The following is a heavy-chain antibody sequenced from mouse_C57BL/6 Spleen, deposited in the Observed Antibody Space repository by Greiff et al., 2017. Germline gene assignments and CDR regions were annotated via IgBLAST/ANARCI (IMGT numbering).Heavy chain of an antibody. CDR3: VTTVGTSPDY. CDR2: IDPETGGT. D-gene: IGHD1-1*01. CDR1: GYTFTDYE. V-gene: IGHV1-15*01. Sequence: VQLQESGAELVRPGASVTLSCKASGYTFTDYEMHWVKQTPVHGLEWIGAIDPETGGTAYNQKFKGKAILTADKSSSTAYMEHRSLTSEDSSVFYRVTTVGTSPDYWGQGTTLTVSS. J-gene: IGHJ2*01.